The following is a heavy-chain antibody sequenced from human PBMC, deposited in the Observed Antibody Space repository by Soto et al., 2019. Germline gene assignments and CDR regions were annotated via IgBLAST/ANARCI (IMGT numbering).Heavy chain of an antibody. CDR2: INHSGST. D-gene: IGHD5-12*01. J-gene: IGHJ4*02. V-gene: IGHV4-34*01. CDR3: ARQNRYGGYDY. CDR1: GGSFSGYY. Sequence: PSETLSLTCAVYGGSFSGYYWSWIRQPPGEGLEWIGEINHSGSTNYNPSLKSRVTISVDTSKNQFSLKLSSVTAADTAVYYCARQNRYGGYDYWGQGTLVTVSS.